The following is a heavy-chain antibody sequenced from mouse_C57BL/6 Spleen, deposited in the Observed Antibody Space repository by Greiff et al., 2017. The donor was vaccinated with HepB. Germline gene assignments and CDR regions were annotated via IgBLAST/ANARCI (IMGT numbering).Heavy chain of an antibody. D-gene: IGHD1-1*01. CDR2: INPNYGTT. Sequence: EVKLQESGPELVKPGASVKISCKASGYSFTDYNMNWVKQSNGKSLEWIGVINPNYGTTSYNQKFKGKATLTVDQSSSTAYMQLNSLTSEDSAVYYCARDMTTTVVAHYYAMDYWGQGTSVTVSS. CDR1: GYSFTDYN. V-gene: IGHV1-39*01. J-gene: IGHJ4*01. CDR3: ARDMTTTVVAHYYAMDY.